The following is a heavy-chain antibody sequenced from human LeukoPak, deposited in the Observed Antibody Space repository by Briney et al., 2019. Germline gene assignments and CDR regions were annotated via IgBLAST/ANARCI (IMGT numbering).Heavy chain of an antibody. Sequence: GASVKVSCKASGYTFTSYGISWVRQATGQGLEWMGWMNPNSGNTGYAQKFQGRVTMTRNTSISTAYMELSSLRSEDTAVYYCARGSSDLWFGELLYHYWGQGTLVTVSS. CDR2: MNPNSGNT. CDR3: ARGSSDLWFGELLYHY. CDR1: GYTFTSYG. D-gene: IGHD3-10*01. V-gene: IGHV1-8*02. J-gene: IGHJ4*02.